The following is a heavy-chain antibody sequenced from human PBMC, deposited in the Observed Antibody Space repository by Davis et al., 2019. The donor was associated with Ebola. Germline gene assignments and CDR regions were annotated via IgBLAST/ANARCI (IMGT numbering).Heavy chain of an antibody. CDR3: AKHGTPTAI. Sequence: PGGSLRLSCAASGFSFSSHWMSWVRQAPGKGLEWVANIKPDGTFRDYLAAVRGRFTISRDNAQNSLDLQMNTLRAEDTAVYLCAKHGTPTAIGGQGTLVTVSS. J-gene: IGHJ4*02. CDR2: IKPDGTFR. D-gene: IGHD2-2*01. V-gene: IGHV3-7*03. CDR1: GFSFSSHW.